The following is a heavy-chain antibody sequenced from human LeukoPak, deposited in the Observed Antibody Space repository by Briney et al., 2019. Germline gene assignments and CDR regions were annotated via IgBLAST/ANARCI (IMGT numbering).Heavy chain of an antibody. J-gene: IGHJ6*02. Sequence: ASVNVSCKASGYTFTRYGISWVRQAPGQGLEWMGWISAYNGNTNYAEKLQGRVTMTTDTSTSTAHMELRSLRSDDTAVYYCARDIVIVPAAMAQRSYYYGMDVWAQGTTVTVSS. V-gene: IGHV1-18*01. CDR2: ISAYNGNT. D-gene: IGHD2-2*01. CDR3: ARDIVIVPAAMAQRSYYYGMDV. CDR1: GYTFTRYG.